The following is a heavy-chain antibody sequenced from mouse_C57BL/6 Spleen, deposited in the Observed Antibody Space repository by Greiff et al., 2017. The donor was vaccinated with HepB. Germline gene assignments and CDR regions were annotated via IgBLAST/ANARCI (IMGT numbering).Heavy chain of an antibody. D-gene: IGHD1-1*01. Sequence: EVQLQQSGPELVKPGASVKISCKASGYSFTGYYMHWVKQSHGNILDWIGYIYPYNGVSSYNQKFKGKATLTVDKSSSTAYMELRSLTSDDSAVYYCARDYYGSSSHYFDYWGQGTTLTVSS. J-gene: IGHJ2*01. CDR3: ARDYYGSSSHYFDY. V-gene: IGHV1-31*01. CDR2: IYPYNGVS. CDR1: GYSFTGYY.